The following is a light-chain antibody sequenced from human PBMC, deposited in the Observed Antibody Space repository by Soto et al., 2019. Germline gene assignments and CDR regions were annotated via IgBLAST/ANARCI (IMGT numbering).Light chain of an antibody. Sequence: EIFFTQSPAPLYLSLWEIPTLSCRASQSVSSYLAWYQQKPAQAPRLLIYGASSRATGIPDRFSGSGSGTDFTLTISRLEPEDFAVYYCQQYNNWPQTFGQGTKVDI. V-gene: IGKV3-11*01. CDR1: QSVSSY. J-gene: IGKJ1*01. CDR2: GAS. CDR3: QQYNNWPQT.